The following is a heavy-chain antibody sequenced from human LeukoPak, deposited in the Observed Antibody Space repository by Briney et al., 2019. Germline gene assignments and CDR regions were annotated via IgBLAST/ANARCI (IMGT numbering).Heavy chain of an antibody. CDR3: ARCPNLTGARD. D-gene: IGHD1-20*01. CDR2: INHSGGT. J-gene: IGHJ4*02. Sequence: SETLSLTCAVSGGSFSGYYWSWIRQPPGKGLEWIGEINHSGGTNYNPSLKSRVTISVDTSKKQFSLKPSSVTAADTAVYYCARCPNLTGARDWGQGTLVTVSS. CDR1: GGSFSGYY. V-gene: IGHV4-34*01.